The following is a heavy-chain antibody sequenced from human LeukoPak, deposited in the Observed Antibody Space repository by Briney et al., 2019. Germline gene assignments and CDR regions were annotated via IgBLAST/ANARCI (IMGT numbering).Heavy chain of an antibody. J-gene: IGHJ4*02. CDR2: ISSSSSTI. V-gene: IGHV3-48*04. D-gene: IGHD6-19*01. Sequence: PGGSLRLSCAASGFTFSSYSMNWVRQAPGKRLEWVSYISSSSSTIYYADSVKGRFTISRDNAKNSLYLQMNSLRAEDTAVYYCARDRSSGWSDPYDYWGQGTLVTVSS. CDR1: GFTFSSYS. CDR3: ARDRSSGWSDPYDY.